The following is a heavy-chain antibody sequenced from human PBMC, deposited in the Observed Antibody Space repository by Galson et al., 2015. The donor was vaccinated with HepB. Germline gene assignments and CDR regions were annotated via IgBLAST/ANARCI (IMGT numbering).Heavy chain of an antibody. Sequence: SVKVSCKASGGTFSSYAISWVRQAPGQGLEWMGGIIPIFGIANYAQKFQGRVTITADKSTSTAYMELSSLRSEDTAVYYCASIIGADGYNYRHYYYGMDVWGQGTTVTVSS. J-gene: IGHJ6*02. CDR2: IIPIFGIA. CDR3: ASIIGADGYNYRHYYYGMDV. CDR1: GGTFSSYA. D-gene: IGHD5-24*01. V-gene: IGHV1-69*10.